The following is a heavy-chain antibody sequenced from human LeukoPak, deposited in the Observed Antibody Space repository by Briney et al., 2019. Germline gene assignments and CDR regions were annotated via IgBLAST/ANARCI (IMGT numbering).Heavy chain of an antibody. CDR1: GFTFSYYS. V-gene: IGHV3-48*01. CDR2: ISSDYSTI. J-gene: IGHJ3*01. Sequence: GGSLRLSCAASGFTFSYYSLHWVRQAPGKGLEWVSYISSDYSTIYYADSVKGRFTISRDSAKKSLYLQMNSLRAEDTAVYYCVATRSYGVFDFWGQGTMVTVSS. D-gene: IGHD3-16*01. CDR3: VATRSYGVFDF.